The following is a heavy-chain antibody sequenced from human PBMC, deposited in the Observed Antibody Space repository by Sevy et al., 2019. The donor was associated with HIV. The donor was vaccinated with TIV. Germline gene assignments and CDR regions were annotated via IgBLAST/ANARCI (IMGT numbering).Heavy chain of an antibody. D-gene: IGHD3-10*01. CDR1: GFTFGDYA. Sequence: GGSLRLSCTASGFTFGDYAMSWFRQAPGKGLEWVGFIRSKVYGGTTENAATVKSRFTISRDDSKSIAYLEMNSLKTEDTAVYYCTRGGEGRITMVQASDYWGQGTLVTVSS. CDR3: TRGGEGRITMVQASDY. J-gene: IGHJ4*02. CDR2: IRSKVYGGTT. V-gene: IGHV3-49*03.